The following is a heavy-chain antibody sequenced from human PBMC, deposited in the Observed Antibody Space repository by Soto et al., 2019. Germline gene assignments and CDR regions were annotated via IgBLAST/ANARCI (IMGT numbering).Heavy chain of an antibody. CDR1: GGSFSGYY. CDR2: INHSGST. D-gene: IGHD3-3*01. V-gene: IGHV4-34*01. Sequence: PSETLSLTCAVYGGSFSGYYWSWIRQPPGKGLEWIGEINHSGSTNYNPSLKSRVTISVDTSKNQFSLKLSSVTAADTAVYYCATTPYDFWSGYYESEFDYWGQGTLVTVSX. J-gene: IGHJ4*02. CDR3: ATTPYDFWSGYYESEFDY.